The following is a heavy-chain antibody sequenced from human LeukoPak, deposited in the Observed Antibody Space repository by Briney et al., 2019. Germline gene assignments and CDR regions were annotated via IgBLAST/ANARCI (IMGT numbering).Heavy chain of an antibody. J-gene: IGHJ4*02. D-gene: IGHD5-24*01. Sequence: SETLSLTCTVSGDSISGGSYYWGWIRQPPGKGLEWIGNIYCGGSTYYSPSLKSRVSISVDTSKNQVSLKLSSVTAADTAVYYCASADGYKIDYWGQGTLVTVSS. CDR2: IYCGGST. CDR3: ASADGYKIDY. CDR1: GDSISGGSYY. V-gene: IGHV4-39*01.